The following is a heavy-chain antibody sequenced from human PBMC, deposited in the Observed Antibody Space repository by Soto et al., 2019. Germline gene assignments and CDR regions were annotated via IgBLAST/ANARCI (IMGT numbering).Heavy chain of an antibody. CDR3: ARRSYDSNRPAPDRTYYYYGMDV. Sequence: VQLVESGGGLVQPGGSLRLSCAASGFTVSSNYMSWVRQAPGKGLEWVSVIYSGGSTYYADSVKGRFTISRDNSKNTLYLQMNSLRAEDTAVYYCARRSYDSNRPAPDRTYYYYGMDVWGQGTTVTVSS. D-gene: IGHD5-12*01. J-gene: IGHJ6*02. V-gene: IGHV3-66*04. CDR1: GFTVSSNY. CDR2: IYSGGST.